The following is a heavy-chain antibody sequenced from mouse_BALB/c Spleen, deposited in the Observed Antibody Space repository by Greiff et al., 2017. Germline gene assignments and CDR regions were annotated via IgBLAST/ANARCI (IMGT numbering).Heavy chain of an antibody. CDR1: GFSLTSYG. J-gene: IGHJ3*01. CDR3: SLLWLRRGEPPPPAWFAY. D-gene: IGHD2-2*01. V-gene: IGHV2-2*02. CDR2: IWSGGST. Sequence: QVQLQQSGPGLVQPSQSLSITCTVSGFSLTSYGVHWVRQSPGKGLEWLGVIWSGGSTDYNAAFISRLSISKDNSKSQVFFKMNSLQANDTAIYYGSLLWLRRGEPPPPAWFAYWGQGTLVTVSA.